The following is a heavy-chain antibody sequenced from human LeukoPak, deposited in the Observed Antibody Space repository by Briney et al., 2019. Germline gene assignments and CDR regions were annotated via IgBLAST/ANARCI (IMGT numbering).Heavy chain of an antibody. J-gene: IGHJ4*02. V-gene: IGHV3-53*01. CDR3: ATSVPGFGESLNY. CDR2: NSGGST. Sequence: GGSLRLSCAASGFTVSSNYMSWVRQAPGKGLEWVSVNSGGSTYYADSVKGRFTISRDNSKNTLYLQMNSLRAEDTAVYYCATSVPGFGESLNYWGQGTLVSVSS. D-gene: IGHD3-10*01. CDR1: GFTVSSNY.